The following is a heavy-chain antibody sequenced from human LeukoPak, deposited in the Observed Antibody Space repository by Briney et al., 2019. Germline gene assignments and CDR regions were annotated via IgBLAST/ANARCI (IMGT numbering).Heavy chain of an antibody. V-gene: IGHV3-21*01. D-gene: IGHD3-22*01. J-gene: IGHJ4*02. CDR2: ISSSSSYI. Sequence: AGGSLRLSCAASGFTFSSYSMNWVRQAPGKGLEWVSSISSSSSYIYYADSVKGRFTISRDNAKNSLYLQMNSLRAEDTAVYYCARGARDITMIVVVITVDYWGQGTLVTVSS. CDR1: GFTFSSYS. CDR3: ARGARDITMIVVVITVDY.